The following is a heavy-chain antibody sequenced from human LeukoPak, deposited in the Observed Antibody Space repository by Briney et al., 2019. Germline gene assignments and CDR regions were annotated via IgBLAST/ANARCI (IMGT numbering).Heavy chain of an antibody. CDR3: AKGNYYDSSGYTY. CDR2: ISGSGGST. Sequence: GGSLRLSCAASGFTFNSYAMNWVRQAPGKGLEWVSGISGSGGSTYYADFVKGRFTFSRDNSKNTLYLQMNSLRAEDTAVYYCAKGNYYDSSGYTYWGQGTLVTVSS. V-gene: IGHV3-23*01. CDR1: GFTFNSYA. D-gene: IGHD3-22*01. J-gene: IGHJ4*02.